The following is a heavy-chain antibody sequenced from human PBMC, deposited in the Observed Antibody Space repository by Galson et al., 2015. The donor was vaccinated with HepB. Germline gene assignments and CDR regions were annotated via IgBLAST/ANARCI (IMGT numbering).Heavy chain of an antibody. V-gene: IGHV1-69*13. D-gene: IGHD2-2*01. CDR1: GGTFSSYA. J-gene: IGHJ3*02. Sequence: SVKVSCKASGGTFSSYAISWVRQAPGQGLEWMGGIIPIFGTANYAQKFQGRVTITADESTSTAYMELSSLRSEDTAVYYCARANVVVPAASDAFDIWGQGTMVTVSS. CDR2: IIPIFGTA. CDR3: ARANVVVPAASDAFDI.